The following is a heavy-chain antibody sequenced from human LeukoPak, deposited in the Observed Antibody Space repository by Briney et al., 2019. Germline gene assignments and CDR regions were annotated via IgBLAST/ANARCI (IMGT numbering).Heavy chain of an antibody. CDR1: GYTFTIYG. D-gene: IGHD6-13*01. Sequence: GASVKLSCKASGYTFTIYGISWVRQAPGQGLELMGWISAYNGNTNYAQKLQGRVTMTTDTSTSTAYMELRSLRSDDTAVYYCARVDGYSSSWWDYYYYYYMDVWGKGTTVTVSS. J-gene: IGHJ6*03. CDR3: ARVDGYSSSWWDYYYYYYMDV. CDR2: ISAYNGNT. V-gene: IGHV1-18*01.